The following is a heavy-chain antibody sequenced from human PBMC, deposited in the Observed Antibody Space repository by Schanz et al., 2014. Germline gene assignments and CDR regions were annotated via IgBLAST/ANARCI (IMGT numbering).Heavy chain of an antibody. CDR3: VRDELRWFGEVLSLDY. CDR1: GFTFSDYW. J-gene: IGHJ4*02. CDR2: ISGSGAST. D-gene: IGHD3-10*01. Sequence: EVQLLESGGGLVQPGGSLRLSCAASGFTFSDYWMSWVRQAPGKGLEWVSGISGSGASTYYADSVKGRFTISRDNSNKTVDLQMNSLRAEDTALYYCVRDELRWFGEVLSLDYWGQGALVTVSS. V-gene: IGHV3-23*01.